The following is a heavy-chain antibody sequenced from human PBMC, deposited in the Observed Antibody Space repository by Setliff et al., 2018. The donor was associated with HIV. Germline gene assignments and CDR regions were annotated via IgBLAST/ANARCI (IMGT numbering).Heavy chain of an antibody. J-gene: IGHJ4*02. CDR1: GGSFSGYY. Sequence: PSETLSLTCAVYGGSFSGYYWSWIRQSPGKGLEWLGEISHSGGTNYNLSLKSRVTISVDTSKNQVHLNMSSVTAADSATYYCATMGAQGTYFDNWGQGTLVTVSS. V-gene: IGHV4-34*01. D-gene: IGHD1-26*01. CDR2: ISHSGGT. CDR3: ATMGAQGTYFDN.